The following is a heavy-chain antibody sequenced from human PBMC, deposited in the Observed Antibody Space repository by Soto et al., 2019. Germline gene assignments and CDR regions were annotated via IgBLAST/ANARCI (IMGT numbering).Heavy chain of an antibody. CDR3: AKKGGVDGSYQNAFDI. V-gene: IGHV3-23*01. J-gene: IGHJ3*02. D-gene: IGHD1-26*01. Sequence: GGSLRLSCAASGFTFSSYAMSWVRQAPGKGLEWVSAISGSGGSTYYADSVKGRFTISRDNSKNTLYLQMNSLRAEDTAVYYCAKKGGVDGSYQNAFDIWGQGTMVTVSS. CDR1: GFTFSSYA. CDR2: ISGSGGST.